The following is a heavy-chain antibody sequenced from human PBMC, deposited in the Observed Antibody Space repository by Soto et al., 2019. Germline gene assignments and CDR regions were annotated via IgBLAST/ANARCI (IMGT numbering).Heavy chain of an antibody. CDR3: TKGVVVITSYFQH. V-gene: IGHV3-30*18. J-gene: IGHJ1*01. CDR2: ISYDESNK. Sequence: QVQLVESGGGVVQPGRSLRLSCAASGFTFSSYGMHWVRQAPGKGLEWVAVISYDESNKYYADSVKGRFTISRDNXQNTLYLQMNSLRAEDTAVYYCTKGVVVITSYFQHWGQGTLVTVSS. D-gene: IGHD3-22*01. CDR1: GFTFSSYG.